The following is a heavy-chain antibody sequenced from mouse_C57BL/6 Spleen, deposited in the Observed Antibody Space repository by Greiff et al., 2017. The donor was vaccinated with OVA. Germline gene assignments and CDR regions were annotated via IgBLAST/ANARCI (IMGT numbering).Heavy chain of an antibody. V-gene: IGHV14-3*01. J-gene: IGHJ1*03. D-gene: IGHD1-1*01. CDR1: GFNIKNTY. Sequence: EVQLQQSVAELVRPGASVKLSCTASGFNIKNTYMHWVKQRPEQGLEWIGRIDPANGNTKYAPKFQGKATITADTSSNTAYLQLSSLTSEDTAIYYCARMDYYGSSLYWYFDVWGTGTTVTVSS. CDR3: ARMDYYGSSLYWYFDV. CDR2: IDPANGNT.